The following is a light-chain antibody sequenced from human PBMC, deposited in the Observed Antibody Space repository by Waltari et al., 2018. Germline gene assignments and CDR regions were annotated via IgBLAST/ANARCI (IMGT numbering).Light chain of an antibody. V-gene: IGKV3-11*01. CDR3: QQSGNLPET. J-gene: IGKJ2*01. CDR1: QNVNSF. Sequence: EIGLTQSPGTLSLSPGARATLSCRASQNVNSFLAWYQQKRGPAPSLLIYDASKRANGTADRISGSGSGTDSNLTISSLEPEDFAIYYCQQSGNLPETFGRGTRVEMK. CDR2: DAS.